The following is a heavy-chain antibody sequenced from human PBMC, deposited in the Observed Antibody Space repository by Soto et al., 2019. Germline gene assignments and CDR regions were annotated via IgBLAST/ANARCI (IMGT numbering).Heavy chain of an antibody. CDR2: IYYSGST. CDR1: GGSISSSSYY. Sequence: QLQLQESGPGLVKPSETLSLTCTVSGGSISSSSYYWGWIRQPPGKGLEWIGSIYYSGSTYYNPSLKSRVTISVDTSKNQFSLKLSSVTAADTAVYYCASSPYSGYDFYYFDYWGQGTLVTVSS. D-gene: IGHD5-12*01. CDR3: ASSPYSGYDFYYFDY. V-gene: IGHV4-39*01. J-gene: IGHJ4*02.